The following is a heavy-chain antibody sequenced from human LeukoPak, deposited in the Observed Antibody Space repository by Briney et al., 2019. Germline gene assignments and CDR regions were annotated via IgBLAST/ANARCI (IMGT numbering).Heavy chain of an antibody. V-gene: IGHV1-2*02. CDR3: ARGHIMITFGGVIASY. CDR2: INPNSGGT. Sequence: GASVKVSCKASGYTFTGYYMHWVRQAPGQGLEWTGWINPNSGGTNYAQKFQGRVTMTRDTSISTAYMELSRLRSDDTAVYYCARGHIMITFGGVIASYWGQGTLVTVSS. J-gene: IGHJ4*02. D-gene: IGHD3-16*02. CDR1: GYTFTGYY.